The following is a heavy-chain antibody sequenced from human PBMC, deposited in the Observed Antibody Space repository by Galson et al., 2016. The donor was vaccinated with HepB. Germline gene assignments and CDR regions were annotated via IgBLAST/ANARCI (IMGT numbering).Heavy chain of an antibody. CDR1: GYTFTSYY. J-gene: IGHJ6*02. Sequence: SVKVSCKASGYTFTSYYIHWVRQAPGQGLDRMGIINPSDGSTRGTFYTQKFQDRVTMTRDTSTNTVYMELSSVRSEDTAVYDCARSTSPWVKDQDYGMDVWGQGTTVTVSS. D-gene: IGHD2-15*01. V-gene: IGHV1-46*01. CDR3: ARSTSPWVKDQDYGMDV. CDR2: INPSDGST.